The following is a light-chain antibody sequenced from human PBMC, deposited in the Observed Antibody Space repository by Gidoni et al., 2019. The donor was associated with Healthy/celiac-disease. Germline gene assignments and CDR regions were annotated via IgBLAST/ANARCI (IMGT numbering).Light chain of an antibody. Sequence: IVLTQSPGTLSLSPGERATLSCRASQSVSSSYLAWYQQKPGQAPRLLIYGASSRATGIPDRVSGSGSGTDFTLTISRLEPEDFAVYYCQQYGSSTTFGQGTKVEIK. J-gene: IGKJ1*01. CDR1: QSVSSSY. CDR2: GAS. V-gene: IGKV3-20*01. CDR3: QQYGSSTT.